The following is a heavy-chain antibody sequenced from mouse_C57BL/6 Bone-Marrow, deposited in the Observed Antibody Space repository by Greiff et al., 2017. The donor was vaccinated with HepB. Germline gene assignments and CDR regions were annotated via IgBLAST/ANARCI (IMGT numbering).Heavy chain of an antibody. CDR3: ARKGDYYGSSYGNVDV. V-gene: IGHV5-15*01. D-gene: IGHD1-1*01. Sequence: EVKLMESGGGLVQPGGSLKLSCAASGFTFSDYGMAWVRQAPRKGPEWVAFISNLAYSIYYADTVTGRVTISKENAKNTLYLEMSSLRSADTAMYYCARKGDYYGSSYGNVDVWGTGTAVTVSS. J-gene: IGHJ1*03. CDR2: ISNLAYSI. CDR1: GFTFSDYG.